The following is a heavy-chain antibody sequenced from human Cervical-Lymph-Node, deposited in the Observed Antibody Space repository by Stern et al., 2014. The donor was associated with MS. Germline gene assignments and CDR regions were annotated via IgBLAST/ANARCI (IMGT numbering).Heavy chain of an antibody. J-gene: IGHJ1*01. CDR3: ARVDGSSGWNLLGY. V-gene: IGHV7-4-1*02. D-gene: IGHD6-19*01. Sequence: QVQLVQSGSELKEPGASVKVSCKASGYTFTTHAVNWVRQAPGQGLEWMGWINTNTGNPTYAQGFTGRFVFSLYTSVSTAYLQISNLKAEDTAVYYCARVDGSSGWNLLGYWGQGALVTVSS. CDR1: GYTFTTHA. CDR2: INTNTGNP.